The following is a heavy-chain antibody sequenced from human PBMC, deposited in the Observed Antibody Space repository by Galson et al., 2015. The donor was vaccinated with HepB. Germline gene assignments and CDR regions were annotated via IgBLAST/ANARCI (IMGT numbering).Heavy chain of an antibody. CDR2: IYSGGAT. D-gene: IGHD6-19*01. Sequence: SLRLSCAASGFTVSRGYMSWVRQAPGKGLEWVSVIYSGGATHYTDSVKGRFTISRDNSKNTVYLQMNSLRAEDTAIYYCARGEEGIVVAEPFDPWGQGTLVIVSS. J-gene: IGHJ5*02. CDR1: GFTVSRGY. V-gene: IGHV3-66*01. CDR3: ARGEEGIVVAEPFDP.